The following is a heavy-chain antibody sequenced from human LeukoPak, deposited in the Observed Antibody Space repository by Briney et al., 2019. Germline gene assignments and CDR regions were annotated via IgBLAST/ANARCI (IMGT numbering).Heavy chain of an antibody. CDR1: GYTFTSYY. D-gene: IGHD1-26*01. V-gene: IGHV1-46*01. CDR3: ARGAGGASSENWFDP. CDR2: INPSGGTT. J-gene: IGHJ5*02. Sequence: GASVKVSCKASGYTFTSYYIHWVRQAPGQGLEWMGIINPSGGTTGYAQNFQGRVTMTRDTSTSTVYMELRSLRSDDTAVYYCARGAGGASSENWFDPWGQGTLVTVSS.